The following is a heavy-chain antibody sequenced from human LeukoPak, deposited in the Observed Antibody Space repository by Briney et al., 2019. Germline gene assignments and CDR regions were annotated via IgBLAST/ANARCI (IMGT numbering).Heavy chain of an antibody. CDR3: ARDSCGTSCYRGYYYYGMDV. J-gene: IGHJ6*02. Sequence: KPSQTLSLTCTVSGGSISSGGYYWGWIRQHPGMGLEWIGYIYYSGSTYYNPSLKSRVTISVDTSKNQFSLKLSSVTAADTAVYYCARDSCGTSCYRGYYYYGMDVWGQGTTVAVSS. CDR1: GGSISSGGYY. CDR2: IYYSGST. V-gene: IGHV4-31*03. D-gene: IGHD2-2*01.